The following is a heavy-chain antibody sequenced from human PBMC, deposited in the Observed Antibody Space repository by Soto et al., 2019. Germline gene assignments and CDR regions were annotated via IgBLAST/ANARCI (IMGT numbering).Heavy chain of an antibody. CDR2: IYYSGST. Sequence: PSETLSLTCTVSGGSISSYYWCWIRQPPGKGLEWIGYIYYSGSTNYNPSLKSRVTISVDTSKNQFSLKLSSVTAADTAVYYCARDQGYCSSTSCYSRNFWFDPWGQGTLVTVSS. J-gene: IGHJ5*02. D-gene: IGHD2-2*01. CDR1: GGSISSYY. V-gene: IGHV4-59*01. CDR3: ARDQGYCSSTSCYSRNFWFDP.